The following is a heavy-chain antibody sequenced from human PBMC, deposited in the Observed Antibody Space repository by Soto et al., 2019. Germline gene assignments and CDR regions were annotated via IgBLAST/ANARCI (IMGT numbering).Heavy chain of an antibody. Sequence: SLRLSCAASGXTFDDYSMHWVRQAPGKGLEWVSGISWNSGSIVYADSVKGLFTISRDNAKNSLYLQMNTMRAEDTALYYCAKDGGVGAYNYFDYWGQGTLATVS. J-gene: IGHJ4*02. CDR2: ISWNSGSI. CDR3: AKDGGVGAYNYFDY. V-gene: IGHV3-9*01. D-gene: IGHD1-26*01. CDR1: GXTFDDYS.